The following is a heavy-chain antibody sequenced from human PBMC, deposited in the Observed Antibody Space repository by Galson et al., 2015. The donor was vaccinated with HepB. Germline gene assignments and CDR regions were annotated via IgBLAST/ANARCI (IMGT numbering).Heavy chain of an antibody. CDR1: GGSISSYY. CDR2: IYTSGST. V-gene: IGHV4-4*07. CDR3: ARSHRLAYCGGDCPPSP. D-gene: IGHD2-21*01. J-gene: IGHJ5*02. Sequence: ETLSLTCTVSGGSISSYYWSWIRQPAGKGLEWIGRIYTSGSTNYNPSLKSRVTMSVDTSKNQFSLKLSSVTAADTAVYYCARSHRLAYCGGDCPPSPWGQGTLVTVSS.